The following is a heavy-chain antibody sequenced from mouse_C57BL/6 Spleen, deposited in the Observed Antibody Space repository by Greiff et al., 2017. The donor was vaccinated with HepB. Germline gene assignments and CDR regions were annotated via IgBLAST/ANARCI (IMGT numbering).Heavy chain of an antibody. J-gene: IGHJ4*01. CDR1: GFTFSSYA. CDR2: ISDGGSYT. CDR3: ARAGYSNHDAMDY. D-gene: IGHD2-5*01. Sequence: EVKLVESGGGLVKPGGSLKLSCAASGFTFSSYAMSWVRQTPEKRLEWVATISDGGSYTYYPDNVKGRFTISRDNAKNNLYLQMSHLKSEDTAMYYCARAGYSNHDAMDYWGQGTSVTVSS. V-gene: IGHV5-4*03.